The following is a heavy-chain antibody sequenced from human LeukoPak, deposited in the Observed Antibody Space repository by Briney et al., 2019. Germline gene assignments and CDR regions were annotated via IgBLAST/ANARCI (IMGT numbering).Heavy chain of an antibody. CDR2: ISGRGGNT. CDR1: GFTLSTYA. Sequence: GGSLRLSCAASGFTLSTYAMTWVRQAPGRGLEWVSAISGRGGNTLYTNSVRGRFPISRDNYKNTLYLELNSLRAEDTAVYYCAKNVQVPKYDSWGQGTLVTVSS. V-gene: IGHV3-23*01. CDR3: AKNVQVPKYDS. J-gene: IGHJ4*02. D-gene: IGHD2-8*02.